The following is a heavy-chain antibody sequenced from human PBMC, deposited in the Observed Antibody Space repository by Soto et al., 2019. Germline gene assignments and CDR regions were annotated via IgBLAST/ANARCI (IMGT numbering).Heavy chain of an antibody. Sequence: GASVKVSCKASGYTFTSYAMHWVRQAPGQRLEWMGWINAGNGNTKYSQKFQGRVTITRDTSASTAYMELSSLRSEDTAVYYCARVLNWNYVPRRYFDLWGRGTLVTVSS. V-gene: IGHV1-3*01. CDR3: ARVLNWNYVPRRYFDL. D-gene: IGHD1-7*01. J-gene: IGHJ2*01. CDR1: GYTFTSYA. CDR2: INAGNGNT.